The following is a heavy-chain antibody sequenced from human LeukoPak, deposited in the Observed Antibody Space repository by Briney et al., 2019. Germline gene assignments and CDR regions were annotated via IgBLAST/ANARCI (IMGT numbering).Heavy chain of an antibody. V-gene: IGHV3-48*01. CDR1: GFTFSSYN. Sequence: GGSLRLSCAASGFTFSSYNMNWVRQAPGKGLEWVSYISSSSNTIYYADSVKGRFTISRDNAKNSLYLQMNSLRAEDTAVYYCATESGTYSGTCFDYWGQGTLVTVSS. D-gene: IGHD1-26*01. CDR2: ISSSSNTI. CDR3: ATESGTYSGTCFDY. J-gene: IGHJ4*02.